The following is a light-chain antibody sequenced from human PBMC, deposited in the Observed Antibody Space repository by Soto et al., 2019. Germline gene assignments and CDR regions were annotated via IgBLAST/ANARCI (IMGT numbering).Light chain of an antibody. CDR1: QGVSSSY. CDR2: GAS. Sequence: EIVLTQSPVTLSLSPGERATLSCRASQGVSSSYLAWYQHKPGQAPRLLIYGASSRATGIPDRFSGTGSGTDLTLTISRLEPEDFAVYYCQQYVSSPRTFGPGTKVDI. V-gene: IGKV3-20*01. J-gene: IGKJ3*01. CDR3: QQYVSSPRT.